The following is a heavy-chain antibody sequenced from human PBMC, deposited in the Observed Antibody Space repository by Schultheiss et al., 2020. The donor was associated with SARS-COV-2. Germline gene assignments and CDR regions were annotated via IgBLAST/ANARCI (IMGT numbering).Heavy chain of an antibody. CDR3: ARGQGYSSGWYAFKY. D-gene: IGHD6-19*01. V-gene: IGHV4-4*02. CDR2: IYHSGST. Sequence: SETLSLTCAVSGGSISSSNWWSWVRQPPGKGLEWIGEIYHSGSTNYNPSLKSRVTISVDTSKNQFSLKLSSVTAADTAVYYCARGQGYSSGWYAFKYWGQGTLVTVSS. CDR1: GGSISSSNW. J-gene: IGHJ4*02.